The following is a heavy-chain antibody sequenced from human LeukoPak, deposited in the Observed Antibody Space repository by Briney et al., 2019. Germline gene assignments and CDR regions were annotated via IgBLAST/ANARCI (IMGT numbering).Heavy chain of an antibody. Sequence: PSETLSLTCTVSGGSISSSSYYWGWIRQPPGKGLEGIGSIYYSGNTYYNASLKSRVTISIDTSKNQFSLRLSSVTAADTAVYYCARHDLRITIFGVVEKNNWFDPWGQGTLVTVSS. V-gene: IGHV4-39*01. CDR2: IYYSGNT. D-gene: IGHD3-3*01. J-gene: IGHJ5*02. CDR3: ARHDLRITIFGVVEKNNWFDP. CDR1: GGSISSSSYY.